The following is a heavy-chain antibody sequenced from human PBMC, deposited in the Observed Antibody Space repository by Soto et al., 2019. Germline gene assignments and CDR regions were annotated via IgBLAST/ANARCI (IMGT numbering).Heavy chain of an antibody. CDR1: GGSIRSGDYY. D-gene: IGHD6-19*01. Sequence: SETLSLACTVCGGSIRSGDYYLSWILQPPGECLEWIGYIYYSGSTYYNPSLKSRVTISVDTSKNQFSLKLSSVTAAETAVYYCDTRKDRIAVAGTPDYWGHGTLETVSS. V-gene: IGHV4-30-4*01. J-gene: IGHJ4*01. CDR3: DTRKDRIAVAGTPDY. CDR2: IYYSGST.